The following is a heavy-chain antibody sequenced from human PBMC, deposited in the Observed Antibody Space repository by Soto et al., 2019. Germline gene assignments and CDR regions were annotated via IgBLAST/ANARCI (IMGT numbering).Heavy chain of an antibody. CDR1: RFTFSNYA. J-gene: IGHJ4*02. V-gene: IGHV3-23*01. CDR3: AKAPGPYSPYYFDY. CDR2: LTGSGDST. D-gene: IGHD2-21*01. Sequence: EVQLLESGGGLIQPGGSLRLSCAASRFTFSNYAITRVRQAPGKGLEWVSALTGSGDSTYYADSVKGRFTISRDNSKNALSLQMNSLRAEDTAVYYCAKAPGPYSPYYFDYWGQGTLVTVSS.